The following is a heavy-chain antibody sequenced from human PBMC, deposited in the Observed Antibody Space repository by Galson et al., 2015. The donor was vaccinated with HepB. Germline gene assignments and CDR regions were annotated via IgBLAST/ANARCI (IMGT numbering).Heavy chain of an antibody. J-gene: IGHJ5*02. Sequence: SLRLSCAASGFTFSDYYMSWIRQAPGKGLEWVSYISTRGSYTKYADSVKGRFTISRDNTKNSLYLQMNSLRPEDTAVYYCVRDTTSSSWYVGWFDPWGQGTLVTVSS. CDR1: GFTFSDYY. V-gene: IGHV3-11*06. CDR3: VRDTTSSSWYVGWFDP. D-gene: IGHD6-13*01. CDR2: ISTRGSYT.